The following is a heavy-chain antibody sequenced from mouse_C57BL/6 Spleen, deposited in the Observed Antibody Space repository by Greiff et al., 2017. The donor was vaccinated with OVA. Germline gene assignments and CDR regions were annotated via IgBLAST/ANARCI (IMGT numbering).Heavy chain of an antibody. Sequence: EVQLQQSGPELVKPGASVKMSCKASGYTFTDYNMHWVKQSHGKSLEWIGYINPNNGGTIYNQKFKGKATLTVDKSSSTAYMELRSLTSEDTAVYYCARSDYGSPVFAYWGQGTLVTVSA. CDR2: INPNNGGT. J-gene: IGHJ3*01. CDR1: GYTFTDYN. CDR3: ARSDYGSPVFAY. V-gene: IGHV1-18*01. D-gene: IGHD1-1*01.